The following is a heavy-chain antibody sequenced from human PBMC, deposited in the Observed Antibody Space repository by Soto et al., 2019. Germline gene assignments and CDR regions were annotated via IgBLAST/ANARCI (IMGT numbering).Heavy chain of an antibody. J-gene: IGHJ4*02. Sequence: GGSLRLSCAVSGLPFSNYDMSWVRQAPGKGLDWVSSISGSGAKTYYADSVKGRFTISRDNSKNTPYLQMNSLRAEDTATYYCANRNFYDDSVATYPYFTFWGQAALVTV. CDR3: ANRNFYDDSVATYPYFTF. CDR1: GLPFSNYD. D-gene: IGHD2-15*01. CDR2: ISGSGAKT. V-gene: IGHV3-23*01.